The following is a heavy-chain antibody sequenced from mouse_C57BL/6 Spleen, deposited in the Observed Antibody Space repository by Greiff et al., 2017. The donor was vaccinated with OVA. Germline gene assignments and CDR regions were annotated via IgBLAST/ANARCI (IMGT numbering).Heavy chain of an antibody. CDR3: ARHGSSLGDYWYFDV. CDR2: IDPSDSYT. D-gene: IGHD1-1*01. Sequence: QVQLQQPGAELVKPGASVKLSCKASGYTFTSYWMQWVKQRPGQGLEWIGEIDPSDSYTNYNQKFKGKATLTVDTSSSTAYMQLSSLTSEDSAVYYYARHGSSLGDYWYFDVWGTGTTVTVSS. V-gene: IGHV1-50*01. J-gene: IGHJ1*03. CDR1: GYTFTSYW.